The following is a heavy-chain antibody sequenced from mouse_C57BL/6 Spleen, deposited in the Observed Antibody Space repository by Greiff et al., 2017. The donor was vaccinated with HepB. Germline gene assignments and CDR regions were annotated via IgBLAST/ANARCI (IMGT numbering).Heavy chain of an antibody. V-gene: IGHV1-69*01. J-gene: IGHJ2*01. Sequence: QVQLQQPGAELVMPGASVQLSCKASGYTFTSYWMHWVKQRPGQGLEWIGEIDPSDSYTNYNQKFKGKSTLTVDKSSSPAYMQLSSLTSEDSAVYYCARGGIWDYDYWGQGTTLTVSS. CDR1: GYTFTSYW. CDR3: ARGGIWDYDY. D-gene: IGHD2-13*01. CDR2: IDPSDSYT.